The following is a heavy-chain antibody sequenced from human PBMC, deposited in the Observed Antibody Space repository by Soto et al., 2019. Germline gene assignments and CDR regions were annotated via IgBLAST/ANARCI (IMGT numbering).Heavy chain of an antibody. J-gene: IGHJ4*02. V-gene: IGHV1-46*01. CDR1: GYNFINNY. CDR2: IYLSGGNT. Sequence: QVQLVQSGAEVKNPGASVKISCTASGYNFINNYIYWVRQAPGQGLEYMGLIYLSGGNTKYAQKFQDRVTMTRDTSTNTVYLELTSLRFDDTAMYYCAKEGAEWGQATLVTVSS. CDR3: AKEGAE.